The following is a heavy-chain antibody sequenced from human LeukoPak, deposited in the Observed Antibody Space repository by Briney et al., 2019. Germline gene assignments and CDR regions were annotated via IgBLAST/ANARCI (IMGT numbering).Heavy chain of an antibody. CDR3: ATGYGDTYAFDT. CDR2: IKQDGSET. J-gene: IGHJ3*02. Sequence: PGGSLRLSCAASGFSFSTSWVSWVRQAPGKGLEWVANIKQDGSETYYVDSVKGRFSISRDNAKNSLYLQMNSLRAGDTAVYYCATGYGDTYAFDTWGQGTMVTVSS. D-gene: IGHD4-17*01. V-gene: IGHV3-7*01. CDR1: GFSFSTSW.